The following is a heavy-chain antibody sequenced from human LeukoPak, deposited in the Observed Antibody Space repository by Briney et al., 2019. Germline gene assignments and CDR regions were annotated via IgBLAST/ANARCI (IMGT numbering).Heavy chain of an antibody. CDR1: GFTFSSYG. CDR2: IRYDGSNK. Sequence: GGSLRLSCAASGFTFSSYGMHWVRQAPGKGLEWVAIIRYDGSNKEYADSVKGRFTISRDNSKNTLYLQMDRLRGDDTAVYYCAKVTPIAPSMGLDCWGQGTLVTVSS. CDR3: AKVTPIAPSMGLDC. V-gene: IGHV3-30*02. J-gene: IGHJ4*02. D-gene: IGHD2-21*01.